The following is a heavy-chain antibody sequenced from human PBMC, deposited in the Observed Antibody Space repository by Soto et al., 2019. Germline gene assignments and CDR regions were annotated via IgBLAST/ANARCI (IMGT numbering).Heavy chain of an antibody. CDR2: IRSKAYGGTT. J-gene: IGHJ4*02. CDR1: GFTFGDYA. CDR3: TRVHYYDSSGLYYFDY. Sequence: SLRLSCTASGFTFGDYAMSWFLQAPGKGLEWVGFIRSKAYGGTTEYAASVKGRFTISRDDSKSIAYLQMNSLKTEDTAVYYCTRVHYYDSSGLYYFDYWGQGTLVTVSS. D-gene: IGHD3-22*01. V-gene: IGHV3-49*03.